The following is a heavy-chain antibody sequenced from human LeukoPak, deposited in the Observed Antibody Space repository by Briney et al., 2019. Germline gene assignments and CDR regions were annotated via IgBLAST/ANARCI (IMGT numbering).Heavy chain of an antibody. V-gene: IGHV3-48*03. CDR3: AELGITMIGGV. J-gene: IGHJ6*04. Sequence: PGGSLRLSCAASGFTFSSYEMNWVRQAPGKGLEWVAYIQYDGSNEQYADSVKGRFTISRDNAKNSLYLQMNSLRAEDTAVYYCAELGITMIGGVWGKGTTVTISS. CDR2: IQYDGSNE. CDR1: GFTFSSYE. D-gene: IGHD3-10*02.